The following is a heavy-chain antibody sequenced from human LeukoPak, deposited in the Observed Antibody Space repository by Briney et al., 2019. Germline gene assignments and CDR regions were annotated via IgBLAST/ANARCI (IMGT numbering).Heavy chain of an antibody. CDR3: ARAREREAIDY. D-gene: IGHD5-24*01. CDR2: INHSGST. CDR1: GESFSGYY. V-gene: IGHV4-34*01. J-gene: IGHJ4*02. Sequence: SETLSLTCAVYGESFSGYYWTWIRQPRGKGLEWTGEINHSGSTNYNPSLMSRVTVSVDTSKNQFSLKVRSVTAADTAVYYCARAREREAIDYWGQGTLVTVSS.